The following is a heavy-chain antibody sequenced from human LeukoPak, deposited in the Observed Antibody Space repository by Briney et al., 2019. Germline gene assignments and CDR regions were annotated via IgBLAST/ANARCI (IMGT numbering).Heavy chain of an antibody. J-gene: IGHJ4*02. CDR2: ISHNGDTT. V-gene: IGHV3-64*02. Sequence: GGSLRLSCAASGFTFSDYVMHWVRQAPGKGLESVSTISHNGDTTYYADSVKGRFTISRDNSKNTLYLQMGSLRPEDMAVYYCARDRGSYPYYLDYWGRGPLVTVSS. CDR3: ARDRGSYPYYLDY. CDR1: GFTFSDYV. D-gene: IGHD1-26*01.